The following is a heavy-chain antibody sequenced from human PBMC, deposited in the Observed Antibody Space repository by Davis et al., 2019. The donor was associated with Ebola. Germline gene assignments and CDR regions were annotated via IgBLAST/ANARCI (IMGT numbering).Heavy chain of an antibody. J-gene: IGHJ4*02. D-gene: IGHD1-1*01. CDR2: MNPHNGNT. Sequence: AASVKVSCKASGYTFTNYGITWVRQAPGQGLEWMGWMNPHNGNTNYAQNVQGRVIMTSDPATTTAYMEVGSLRSDDTAVYYCARAQFPTTSDHWGQGTLVTVSS. V-gene: IGHV1-18*04. CDR1: GYTFTNYG. CDR3: ARAQFPTTSDH.